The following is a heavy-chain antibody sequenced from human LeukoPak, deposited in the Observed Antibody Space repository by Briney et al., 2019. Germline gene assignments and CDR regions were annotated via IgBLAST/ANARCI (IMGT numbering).Heavy chain of an antibody. CDR2: SIGYSGKA. J-gene: IGHJ4*02. CDR3: ARGKTIDY. V-gene: IGHV1-18*04. CDR1: GYTFTGYY. D-gene: IGHD1-1*01. Sequence: GASVTVSCKASGYTFTGYYMHWVRQAPGQGLEWIGWSIGYSGKANYAQKLQDKITMTTHLSTSTVYMELKSLTSDDTAIYYCARGKTIDYWGQGTLVTVSS.